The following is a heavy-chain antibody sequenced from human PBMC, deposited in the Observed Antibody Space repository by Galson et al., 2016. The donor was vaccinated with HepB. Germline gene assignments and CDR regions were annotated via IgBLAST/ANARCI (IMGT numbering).Heavy chain of an antibody. J-gene: IGHJ4*02. CDR2: MSPGDSDA. Sequence: QSGAEVKKPGESLKISCRASGYTFTNFWIGWVRQMPGKDLEWVGIMSPGDSDARYSPSFQGQVTMSADKSISTAYLQWGSLKASDTAIYYCARHAIGGHIVVVTAPFDAWGQGTLVTVSS. CDR3: ARHAIGGHIVVVTAPFDA. V-gene: IGHV5-51*01. CDR1: GYTFTNFW. D-gene: IGHD2-21*02.